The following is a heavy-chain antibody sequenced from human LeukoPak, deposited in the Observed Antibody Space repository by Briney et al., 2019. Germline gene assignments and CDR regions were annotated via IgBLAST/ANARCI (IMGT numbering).Heavy chain of an antibody. Sequence: PSETLSLTCTVSGGSISSYYWSWIRQPPGKGLEWIGYIYYSGSTNYNPSLKSRVTISVDTSKNQFSLKLSSVTAADTAVYYCARVGVDTAMVNYYGMDVWGQGTTVTVSS. CDR1: GGSISSYY. CDR3: ARVGVDTAMVNYYGMDV. J-gene: IGHJ6*02. D-gene: IGHD5-18*01. V-gene: IGHV4-59*01. CDR2: IYYSGST.